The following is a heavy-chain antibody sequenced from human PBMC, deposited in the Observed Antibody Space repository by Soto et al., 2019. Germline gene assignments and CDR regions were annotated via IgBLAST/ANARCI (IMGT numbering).Heavy chain of an antibody. D-gene: IGHD1-7*01. Sequence: QVQLVQSVAEVQKPGSSVNVSCKASGGTFSSYAINWVRQAPGQGLEWMGGIIPFFGTSNRAQKFQGRVTITADDSSTTGYTELSSLRAEDTAVYYCARDRNKDWNYVGYHFDNWGQGTQVTVSS. J-gene: IGHJ4*02. CDR2: IIPFFGTS. V-gene: IGHV1-69*01. CDR1: GGTFSSYA. CDR3: ARDRNKDWNYVGYHFDN.